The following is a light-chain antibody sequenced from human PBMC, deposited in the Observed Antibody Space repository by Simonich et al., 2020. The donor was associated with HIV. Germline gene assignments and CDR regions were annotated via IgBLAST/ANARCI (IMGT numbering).Light chain of an antibody. V-gene: IGLV2-14*01. CDR1: SSDVGGYNY. J-gene: IGLJ3*02. CDR3: SSYTSSSTLV. Sequence: QSALTQPASVSGSPAQSIPISCTGTSSDVGGYNYVSWYQQHPGKAPKLMIFDVSKRPSGVSNRFSGSKSGNTASLTISGLQAEDEADYYCSSYTSSSTLVFGGGTKLTVL. CDR2: DVS.